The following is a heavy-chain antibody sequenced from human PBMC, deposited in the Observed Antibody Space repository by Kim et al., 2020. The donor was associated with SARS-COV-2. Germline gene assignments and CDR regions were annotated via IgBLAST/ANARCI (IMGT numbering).Heavy chain of an antibody. CDR3: ARERGYYYGSGNHGDFDY. CDR2: INHSGST. D-gene: IGHD3-10*01. Sequence: SETLSLTCAVYGGSFSGYYWSWIRQPPGKGLEWIGEINHSGSTNYNPSLKSRVTISVDTSKNQFSLKLSSVTAADTAVYYCARERGYYYGSGNHGDFDYWGQGTLVTVSS. J-gene: IGHJ4*02. CDR1: GGSFSGYY. V-gene: IGHV4-34*01.